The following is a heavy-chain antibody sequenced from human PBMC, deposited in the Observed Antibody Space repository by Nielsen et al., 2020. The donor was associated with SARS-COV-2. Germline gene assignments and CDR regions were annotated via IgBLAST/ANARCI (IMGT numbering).Heavy chain of an antibody. Sequence: ASVKVSCKASGYTFTGYDINWVRQATGQGLEWMGWMNPKSGSTGYGGKFQGRVSMTRNTSISTAYLELSSLTSEDTAVYYCARGNMITLGGVIVPRPFDSWGQGTLVTVSS. D-gene: IGHD3-16*02. J-gene: IGHJ4*02. CDR3: ARGNMITLGGVIVPRPFDS. V-gene: IGHV1-8*01. CDR2: MNPKSGST. CDR1: GYTFTGYD.